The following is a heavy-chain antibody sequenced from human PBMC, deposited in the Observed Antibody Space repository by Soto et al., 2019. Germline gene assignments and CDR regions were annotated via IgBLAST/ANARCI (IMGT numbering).Heavy chain of an antibody. V-gene: IGHV4-59*01. D-gene: IGHD2-15*01. CDR3: ARDQGGPFDY. Sequence: QVQLQESGPGLVKPSETLSLTCTVSGVSFSTYYWSWIRQAPGKGLEWIGYIYYSGSSNYNPSLKSRVTMSVDTSKNQLYLKLCSVTAADTAVYYCARDQGGPFDYWGQGTLVTVSS. CDR1: GVSFSTYY. CDR2: IYYSGSS. J-gene: IGHJ4*02.